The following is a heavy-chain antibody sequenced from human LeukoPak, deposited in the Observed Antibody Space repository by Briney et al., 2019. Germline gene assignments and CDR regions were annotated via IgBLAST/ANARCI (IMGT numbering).Heavy chain of an antibody. CDR3: AKDLAMIVVVITPGADY. V-gene: IGHV3-23*01. D-gene: IGHD3-22*01. J-gene: IGHJ4*02. CDR2: ISGSGGST. CDR1: GFTFSSHA. Sequence: GGSLRLSCTPSGFTFSSHAMSWVRQAPGKGLEWVSAISGSGGSTYYADSVKGRFTISRDNSKNTLYLQMNSLRAEDTAVYYCAKDLAMIVVVITPGADYWGQGTLVTVSS.